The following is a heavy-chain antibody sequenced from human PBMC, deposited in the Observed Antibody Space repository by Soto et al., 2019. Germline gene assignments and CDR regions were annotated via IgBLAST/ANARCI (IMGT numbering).Heavy chain of an antibody. CDR1: GGSFSDYY. CDR2: INHSGST. D-gene: IGHD6-19*01. J-gene: IGHJ6*02. CDR3: ARGAPEADYYYGMDV. V-gene: IGHV4-34*01. Sequence: SETLSLTCAVYGGSFSDYYWSWIRQPPGKGLEWIGEINHSGSTNYNPSLKSRVTISVDTSKNQFSLKLSSVTAADTAVYYCARGAPEADYYYGMDVWGQGTTVTVSS.